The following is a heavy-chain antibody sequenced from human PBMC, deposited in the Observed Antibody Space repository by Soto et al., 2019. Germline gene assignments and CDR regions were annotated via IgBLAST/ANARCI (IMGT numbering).Heavy chain of an antibody. CDR3: ARGPAGDKVDY. V-gene: IGHV4-30-4*08. D-gene: IGHD7-27*01. CDR1: GDSVNNGRYY. J-gene: IGHJ4*02. Sequence: SETLSLTCSVSGDSVNNGRYYWSWIRQTPGKGLEWIGHIYNSGSTYSNPSLRSRITISVDTSKNQFSLKLSSVAAADTAVYYCARGPAGDKVDYWGQGTLVTVSS. CDR2: IYNSGST.